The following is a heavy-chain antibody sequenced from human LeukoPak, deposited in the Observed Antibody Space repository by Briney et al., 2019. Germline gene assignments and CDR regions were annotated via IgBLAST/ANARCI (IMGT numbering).Heavy chain of an antibody. V-gene: IGHV4-59*12. Sequence: PSETLSLTCTVSGGSISSYYWSWIRQPPGKGLEWIGYIYYSGSTNYNPSLKSRVTISVDTSKNRFSLKLSSVTAADTAVYYCARGHSPLVGATRALFDYWGQGTLVTVSS. J-gene: IGHJ4*02. D-gene: IGHD1-26*01. CDR1: GGSISSYY. CDR2: IYYSGST. CDR3: ARGHSPLVGATRALFDY.